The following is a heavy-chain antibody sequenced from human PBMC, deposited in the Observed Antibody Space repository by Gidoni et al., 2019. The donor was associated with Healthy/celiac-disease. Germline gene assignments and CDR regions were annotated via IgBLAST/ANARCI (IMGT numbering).Heavy chain of an antibody. V-gene: IGHV3-23*01. D-gene: IGHD3-22*01. CDR3: AKAYYYDSSGYAHDAFDI. CDR2: ISGSGGST. J-gene: IGHJ3*02. Sequence: EVQLLESGGGLVQPGGSLRLSCAASGFTFSSYAMSWVRQAPGKGLEWVSAISGSGGSTYYADSVKGRFTISRDNSKNTLYLQMNSLRAEDTAVYYCAKAYYYDSSGYAHDAFDIWGQGTMVTVSS. CDR1: GFTFSSYA.